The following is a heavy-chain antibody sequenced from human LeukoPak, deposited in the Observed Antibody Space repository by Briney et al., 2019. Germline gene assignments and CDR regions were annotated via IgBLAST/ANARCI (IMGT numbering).Heavy chain of an antibody. J-gene: IGHJ4*02. CDR2: ISGSGGST. CDR3: AKTAYEMVKGFDY. V-gene: IGHV3-23*01. CDR1: GFTFSSYA. Sequence: GGSLRLSCSASGFTFSSYAMSWVRQAPGKGLELVSAISGSGGSTYHADSVNGRFTISRDNSKNPLYLQMNSLRAEDTAVYYCAKTAYEMVKGFDYWGQGTLVTVSS. D-gene: IGHD5-24*01.